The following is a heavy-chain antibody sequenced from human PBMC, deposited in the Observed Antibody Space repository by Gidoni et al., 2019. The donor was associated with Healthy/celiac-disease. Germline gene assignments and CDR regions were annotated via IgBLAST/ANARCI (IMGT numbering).Heavy chain of an antibody. V-gene: IGHV3-7*01. J-gene: IGHJ4*02. Sequence: EVQLVESGGGLVQPGGSLRLSCAASGFTFSSYWMSWVRQAPGKGLEWVANIKQDGSEKYYVDSVKGRFTISRDNAKNSLYLQMNSLRAEDTAVYYCARDPLYDSLPPGYFDYWGQGTLVTVSS. CDR3: ARDPLYDSLPPGYFDY. D-gene: IGHD5-12*01. CDR2: IKQDGSEK. CDR1: GFTFSSYW.